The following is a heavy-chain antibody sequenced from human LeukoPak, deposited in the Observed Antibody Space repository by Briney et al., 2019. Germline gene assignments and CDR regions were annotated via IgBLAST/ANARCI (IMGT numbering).Heavy chain of an antibody. CDR1: GASITNFY. J-gene: IGHJ4*02. CDR2: IHSTGST. V-gene: IGHV4-4*07. D-gene: IGHD3-16*01. CDR3: ARGVGLKYYFDS. Sequence: SETLSLTCTVSGASITNFYCNWIRQTAGKGLEWIGRIHSTGSTNYNPSLRSRVTMSVDTSKNQFSLKLNSVAAADTAVYYCARGVGLKYYFDSWGQGTLVTVSS.